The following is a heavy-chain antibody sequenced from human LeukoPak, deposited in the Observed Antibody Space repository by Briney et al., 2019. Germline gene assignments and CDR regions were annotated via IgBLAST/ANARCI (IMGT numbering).Heavy chain of an antibody. V-gene: IGHV3-48*03. CDR2: ITISGHTK. J-gene: IGHJ5*02. Sequence: GGSLRLSCAASGFDLSTYEMNWVRQAPGKGLEWIADITISGHTKNYADSVKGRFTISRDNARTSLYLQMNSLRVEDTGVYYCARGDRHADLWGRGTLVTVSS. CDR3: ARGDRHADL. CDR1: GFDLSTYE.